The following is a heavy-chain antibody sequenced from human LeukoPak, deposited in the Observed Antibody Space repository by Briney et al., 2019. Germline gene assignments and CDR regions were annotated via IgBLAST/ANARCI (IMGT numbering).Heavy chain of an antibody. CDR3: ARGLTTYYDILTGYAFDY. Sequence: AGGSLTLSCAACGFTVSSNYMSWVRQAPGKGREWVSVMYSGGSTYYADSVKGRFTISRDNSKNTLYLQMNSLRAEDTAVYYCARGLTTYYDILTGYAFDYWGQGTLVTVSS. CDR2: MYSGGST. V-gene: IGHV3-53*01. J-gene: IGHJ4*02. D-gene: IGHD3-9*01. CDR1: GFTVSSNY.